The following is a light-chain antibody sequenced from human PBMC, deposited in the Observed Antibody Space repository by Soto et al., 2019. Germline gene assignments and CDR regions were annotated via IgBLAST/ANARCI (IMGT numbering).Light chain of an antibody. Sequence: QSVLTQPPSVSGAPGQRVTISCTGSSSNIGAGYAVHWYQQLPGTAPKLLIYGNSNRPSGVPDRFSGSKSRTSASLAITGLQAEDEADYYCQSYDSSLSGSQVFGGGTQRTVL. CDR1: SSNIGAGYA. J-gene: IGLJ2*01. CDR2: GNS. CDR3: QSYDSSLSGSQV. V-gene: IGLV1-40*01.